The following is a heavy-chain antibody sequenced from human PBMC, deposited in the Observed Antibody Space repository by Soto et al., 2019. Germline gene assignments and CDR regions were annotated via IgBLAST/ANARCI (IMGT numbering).Heavy chain of an antibody. Sequence: SLRLSCTSSWFTVSSNYMSLVRQAPGKGLEWVSVIYSGGSTYYADSVKGRFTISRDNSKNTLYLQMNSLRADDTAVYYCARDNSYGYLEYWGQGTLVTVSS. CDR2: IYSGGST. CDR3: ARDNSYGYLEY. CDR1: WFTVSSNY. J-gene: IGHJ4*02. V-gene: IGHV3-53*01. D-gene: IGHD5-18*01.